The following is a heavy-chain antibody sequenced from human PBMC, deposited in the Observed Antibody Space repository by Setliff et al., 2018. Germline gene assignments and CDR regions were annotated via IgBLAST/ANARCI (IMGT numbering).Heavy chain of an antibody. CDR3: ARLSWNGLRYFGLDV. D-gene: IGHD3-3*01. CDR1: GVSISSYY. Sequence: KPSETLSLTCNVSGVSISSYYWSWIRQAPGKGLESLGYIQNSGGINYNPSLKSRVTISVDTSTNQFSLKLTSVTAADTPVYYCARLSWNGLRYFGLDVWGQGTTVTVSS. V-gene: IGHV4-59*01. J-gene: IGHJ6*02. CDR2: IQNSGGI.